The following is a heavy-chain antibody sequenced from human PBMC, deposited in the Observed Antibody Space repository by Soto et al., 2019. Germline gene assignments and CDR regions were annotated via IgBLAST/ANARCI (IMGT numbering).Heavy chain of an antibody. J-gene: IGHJ4*02. Sequence: EVQLVESGGGLVQPGGSLTLSCAASGFTFSSYWMHWVRQAPGKGLVWVARIKSDGSGTIYADSVKGRLTISRDNARNTLYLQMNSQRAEDTAVYFCARGDGDYYDGNGYLGRHWGQGTLVTVSS. CDR1: GFTFSSYW. V-gene: IGHV3-74*01. CDR2: IKSDGSGT. CDR3: ARGDGDYYDGNGYLGRH. D-gene: IGHD3-22*01.